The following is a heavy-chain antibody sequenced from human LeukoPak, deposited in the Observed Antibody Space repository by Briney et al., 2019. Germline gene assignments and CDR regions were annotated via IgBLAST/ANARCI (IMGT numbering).Heavy chain of an antibody. V-gene: IGHV3-7*01. CDR1: GFSFNSDW. J-gene: IGHJ4*02. CDR2: IKHDESEK. D-gene: IGHD3-16*01. Sequence: GGSLRLSCAASGFSFNSDWMDWVRQAPGKGLEWGANIKHDESEKNYLDSVKGRFTISRDNAQNSLYLQMNGLRVEDTAVYYCTRRLDDWGQGTLVTVPS. CDR3: TRRLDD.